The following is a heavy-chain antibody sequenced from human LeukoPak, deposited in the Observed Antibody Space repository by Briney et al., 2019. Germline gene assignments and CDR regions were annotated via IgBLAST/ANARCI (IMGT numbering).Heavy chain of an antibody. CDR1: GFTFDDYA. V-gene: IGHV3-48*01. D-gene: IGHD6-13*01. CDR2: ISGSSDDI. CDR3: ARDWSSSWCFDY. Sequence: GGSLRLSCAASGFTFDDYAMNWVRQAPGKGLEWVADISGSSDDIHYADSVTGRFTISRDNAKNSLYLQMNSLRAEDTAVYYCARDWSSSWCFDYWGQGTLVTVSS. J-gene: IGHJ4*02.